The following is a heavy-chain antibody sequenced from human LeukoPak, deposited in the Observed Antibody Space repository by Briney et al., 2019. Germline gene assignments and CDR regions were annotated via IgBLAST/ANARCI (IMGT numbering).Heavy chain of an antibody. CDR3: YSATPDY. CDR1: GFSISGCW. CDR2: IKQDGSEK. D-gene: IGHD2-15*01. J-gene: IGHJ4*02. Sequence: GGSLRLSCVASGFSISGCWMSWVRQAPGKGLEWVANIKQDGSEKNYVGSVKGRFTISRDNAKNSLYLEMDSLRAEDTAVYYCYSATPDYWGQGTLVTVSS. V-gene: IGHV3-7*01.